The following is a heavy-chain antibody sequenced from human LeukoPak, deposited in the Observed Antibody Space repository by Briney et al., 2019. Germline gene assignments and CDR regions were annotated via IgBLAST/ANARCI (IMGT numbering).Heavy chain of an antibody. V-gene: IGHV4-59*08. Sequence: KPSETLSLTCTVSGGSISSYYWSWIRQPPGKGLEWIGYIYYSGSTKYSPSLKSRVTISVDTSKNHFSLNLRSVTAADTAADYCARLSYDTSGYWPDYFDHWGQGTLVTVSS. D-gene: IGHD3-22*01. CDR2: IYYSGST. CDR3: ARLSYDTSGYWPDYFDH. CDR1: GGSISSYY. J-gene: IGHJ4*02.